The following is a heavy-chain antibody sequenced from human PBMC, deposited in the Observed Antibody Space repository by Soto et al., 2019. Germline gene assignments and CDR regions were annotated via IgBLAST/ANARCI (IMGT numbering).Heavy chain of an antibody. Sequence: QVQLVQSGGEVKRPGASVKVSCKTSGYTFSNYGITWVRQAPGQPLEWLGWISLYSDGTNYAQKFQVRVSMTTDTSTTTADMELRSLRSDDTAVYYCARVVPGAEAWFGPWGQGTLVTVSS. CDR2: ISLYSDGT. CDR3: ARVVPGAEAWFGP. V-gene: IGHV1-18*01. J-gene: IGHJ5*02. D-gene: IGHD2-2*01. CDR1: GYTFSNYG.